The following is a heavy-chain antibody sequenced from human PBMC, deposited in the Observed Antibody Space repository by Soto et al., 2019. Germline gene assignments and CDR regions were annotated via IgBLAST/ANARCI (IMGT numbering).Heavy chain of an antibody. V-gene: IGHV3-30-3*01. CDR1: GFTFSSYA. Sequence: GGSLRLSCAASGFTFSSYAMHWVRQAQGKGLEWVAVISYDGSNKYYADSVKGRFTISRDNSKNTLYLQMNSLRAEDTAVYYCAREHWGDYYYYYGMDVWGPGATVTVS. J-gene: IGHJ6*02. CDR3: AREHWGDYYYYYGMDV. D-gene: IGHD3-16*01. CDR2: ISYDGSNK.